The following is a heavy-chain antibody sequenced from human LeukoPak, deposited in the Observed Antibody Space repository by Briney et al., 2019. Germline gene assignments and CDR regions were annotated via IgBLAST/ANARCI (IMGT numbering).Heavy chain of an antibody. CDR2: IYYSGST. J-gene: IGHJ4*02. CDR1: GGSISSSSYY. D-gene: IGHD3-10*01. CDR3: ARISGSGPPDY. V-gene: IGHV4-39*07. Sequence: SETLSLTCTVSGGSISSSSYYWGWIRQPPGKGLEWIGSIYYSGSTYYNPSLKSRVTISVDTSKNQFSLKLSSVTAADTAVYYCARISGSGPPDYWGQGTLVTVSS.